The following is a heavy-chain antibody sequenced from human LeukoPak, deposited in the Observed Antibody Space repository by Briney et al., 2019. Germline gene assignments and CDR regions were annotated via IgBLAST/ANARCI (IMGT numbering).Heavy chain of an antibody. D-gene: IGHD2-2*01. J-gene: IGHJ4*02. CDR2: IRYDESDK. CDR3: AKVPKGGYFDY. V-gene: IGHV3-30*02. Sequence: GGSLRLSCVASGFTFSSYGMHWIRHAPGKGLEWVSFIRYDESDKYYADSVKGRFTISRDNSENTLFVQMNSLRPDDTAVYYCAKVPKGGYFDYWGQGTLVTVSS. CDR1: GFTFSSYG.